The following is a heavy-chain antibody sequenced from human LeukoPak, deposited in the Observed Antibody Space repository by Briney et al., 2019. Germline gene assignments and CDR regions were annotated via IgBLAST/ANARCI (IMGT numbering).Heavy chain of an antibody. CDR1: GFTFSSYG. V-gene: IGHV3-30*18. J-gene: IGHJ4*02. Sequence: PGGSLGLSCAASGFTFSSYGMHWVRQAPGKGLEWVAVISYDGSNKYYADSVKGRFTISRDNSKNTVYLQMNSLRAEDTAIYYCAKEPPLGYCSSASCYADYWGQGTLVTVSS. CDR2: ISYDGSNK. CDR3: AKEPPLGYCSSASCYADY. D-gene: IGHD2-2*01.